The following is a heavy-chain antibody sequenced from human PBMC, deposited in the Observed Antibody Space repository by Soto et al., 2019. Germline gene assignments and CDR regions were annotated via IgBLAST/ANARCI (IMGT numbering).Heavy chain of an antibody. CDR2: IWYDGRNE. D-gene: IGHD3-16*01. Sequence: QVQLVESGGGVVQPGRSLRLSCAASGFSFTRSFMHWVRQAPGKGLEWVAVIWYDGRNEFYADSVKGRFTISRDNSKNTLYLQMSSLRAEDTAVYYCVRGREYYDLGSLYHIDYWGQGTLVTVSS. V-gene: IGHV3-33*01. J-gene: IGHJ4*02. CDR1: GFSFTRSF. CDR3: VRGREYYDLGSLYHIDY.